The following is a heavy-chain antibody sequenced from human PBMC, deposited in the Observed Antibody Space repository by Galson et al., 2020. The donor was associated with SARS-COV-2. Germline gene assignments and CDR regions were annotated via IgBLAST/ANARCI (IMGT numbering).Heavy chain of an antibody. J-gene: IGHJ4*02. CDR3: ARDGGTTVNFDS. CDR1: GYTFTTYG. D-gene: IGHD4-4*01. Sequence: ASVKVSCKASGYTFTTYGIGWVRQAPGQGLEWMGWISISNGNTHYAPGFHDRVTMTTDTSMNTAYMELRSLRSDDTAVYYCARDGGTTVNFDSWGQGTLVTVTS. CDR2: ISISNGNT. V-gene: IGHV1-18*04.